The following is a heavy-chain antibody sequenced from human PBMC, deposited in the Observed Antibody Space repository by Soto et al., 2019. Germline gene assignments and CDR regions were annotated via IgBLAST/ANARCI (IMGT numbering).Heavy chain of an antibody. CDR3: AGGDRVQRWLGRY. CDR2: MYYSGSS. Sequence: QVQLQESGPGLVKPSETLSLTCTVSGGSVSSDSYYWSWIRQPPGKGLEWIGYMYYSGSSKYNRSLKSRVTISVDTSKNQCALKLNSVTAADTAVYYCAGGDRVQRWLGRYWGQGTLVTVSS. CDR1: GGSVSSDSYY. J-gene: IGHJ4*02. D-gene: IGHD5-18*01. V-gene: IGHV4-61*01.